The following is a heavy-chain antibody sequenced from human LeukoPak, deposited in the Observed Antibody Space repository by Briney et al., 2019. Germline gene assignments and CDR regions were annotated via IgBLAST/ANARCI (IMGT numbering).Heavy chain of an antibody. CDR1: GGTFTTYS. V-gene: IGHV1-69*06. CDR3: AGGRTDIVVVPATLRNYYFDY. J-gene: IGHJ4*02. CDR2: IMPMFGKT. D-gene: IGHD2-2*01. Sequence: ASVKVSCKASGGTFTTYSISWVRQAPGQGLEWMGGIMPMFGKTNYAQKFQGRVTTTADKATSTAYMELSSLRSEDTAVYYCAGGRTDIVVVPATLRNYYFDYWGQGTLVTVSS.